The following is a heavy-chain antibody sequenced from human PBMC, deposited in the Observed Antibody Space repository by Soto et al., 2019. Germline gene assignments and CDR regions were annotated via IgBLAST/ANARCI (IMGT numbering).Heavy chain of an antibody. J-gene: IGHJ4*02. V-gene: IGHV3-30*18. Sequence: GGSLRLSCAASGFTFSSYGMHWVRQAPGKGLEWVAVISYDGSNKYYADSVKGRFTISRDNSKNTLYLQMNSLRAEDTAVYYCAKEIGRDGYKLFDYWGQGTLVTVSS. CDR1: GFTFSSYG. CDR3: AKEIGRDGYKLFDY. CDR2: ISYDGSNK. D-gene: IGHD5-12*01.